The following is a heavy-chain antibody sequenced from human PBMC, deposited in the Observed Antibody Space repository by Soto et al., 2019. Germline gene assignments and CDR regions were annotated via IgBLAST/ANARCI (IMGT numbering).Heavy chain of an antibody. D-gene: IGHD3-9*01. J-gene: IGHJ5*02. CDR1: GGSISSGGYY. V-gene: IGHV4-31*03. CDR3: ARYFLPPNWFDP. Sequence: SETLSLTCTVSGGSISSGGYYWSWIRQYPWKGLEWIGYIYFSGSTYYNPSLRSRVTMSVDTSKNQFSLNLSSVTAADTAVYYCARYFLPPNWFDPWGQGXRVTVYS. CDR2: IYFSGST.